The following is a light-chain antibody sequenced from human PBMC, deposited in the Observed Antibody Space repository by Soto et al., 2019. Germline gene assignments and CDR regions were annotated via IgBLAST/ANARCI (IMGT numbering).Light chain of an antibody. J-gene: IGLJ2*01. Sequence: QSVLTQPRSVSGSPGQSVTISCTGTSSDVGGYNCVSWYQQHPGKAPKLMIYDVSKRPSGVPDRFSGSKSGNTASLTISGLQAEDEADYYCCSYAGSYTYVVFGGGTKVTVL. V-gene: IGLV2-11*01. CDR3: CSYAGSYTYVV. CDR1: SSDVGGYNC. CDR2: DVS.